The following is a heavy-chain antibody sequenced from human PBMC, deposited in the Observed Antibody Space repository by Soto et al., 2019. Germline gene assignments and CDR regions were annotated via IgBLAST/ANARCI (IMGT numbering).Heavy chain of an antibody. D-gene: IGHD5-12*01. CDR3: ARGSFEEVATTSWDYYYGMDV. V-gene: IGHV4-31*03. CDR1: GGSISSGGYY. J-gene: IGHJ6*02. CDR2: IYYSGST. Sequence: SETLSLTCTVSGGSISSGGYYWSWIRQHPGKGLEWIGYIYYSGSTYYNPSLKSRVTISVDTSKNQFSLKLSSVTAADTAVYYCARGSFEEVATTSWDYYYGMDVWGQGTTVTV.